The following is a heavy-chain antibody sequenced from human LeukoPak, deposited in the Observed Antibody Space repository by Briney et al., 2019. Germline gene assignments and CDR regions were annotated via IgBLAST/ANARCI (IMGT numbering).Heavy chain of an antibody. CDR1: GFTFSSYW. Sequence: GGSLRLSCAASGFTFSSYWMSWVRQAPGKGLEWVSYIVGSGSTIYYADSVKGRFTISRDNAKNSLYLQMNSLRAEDTAVYYCVRKLTGTTFFDYWGQGTLVTVSS. CDR2: IVGSGSTI. J-gene: IGHJ4*02. D-gene: IGHD1-1*01. V-gene: IGHV3-48*04. CDR3: VRKLTGTTFFDY.